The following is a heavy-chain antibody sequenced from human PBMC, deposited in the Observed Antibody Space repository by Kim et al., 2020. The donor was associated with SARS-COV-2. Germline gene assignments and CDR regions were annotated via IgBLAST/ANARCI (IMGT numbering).Heavy chain of an antibody. CDR3: AKMVIMDGYNYFYYYAMDV. V-gene: IGHV3-23*01. Sequence: GGSLRLSCEASGFTFDTYAMSWVRQAPGKGLEWVAVISGDARNKFYADSVRGRFTISRDNAKDTLYLQMNSLRDEDTALYYCAKMVIMDGYNYFYYYAMDVGGQGPTVTVSS. D-gene: IGHD2-21*01. CDR2: ISGDARNK. J-gene: IGHJ6*02. CDR1: GFTFDTYA.